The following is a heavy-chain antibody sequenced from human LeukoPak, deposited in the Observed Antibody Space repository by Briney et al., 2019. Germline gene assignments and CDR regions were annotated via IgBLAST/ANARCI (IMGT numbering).Heavy chain of an antibody. D-gene: IGHD3-10*01. CDR1: SGSFSGYY. CDR3: ARGYGSGSYYNY. Sequence: SETLSLTCAVYSGSFSGYYWSWNRQPPGKGLEWIGEINRGGSTNYNPSLKSRVTISVDTSKNQFSLKLTSVTAADTAVYYCARGYGSGSYYNYWGQGTLVTVSS. J-gene: IGHJ4*02. CDR2: INRGGST. V-gene: IGHV4-34*01.